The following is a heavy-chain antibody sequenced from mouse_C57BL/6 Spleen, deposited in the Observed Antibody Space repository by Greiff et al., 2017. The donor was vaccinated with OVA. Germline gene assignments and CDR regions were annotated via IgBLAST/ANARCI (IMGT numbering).Heavy chain of an antibody. V-gene: IGHV14-4*01. CDR3: TAGGEYCGSSLAGLAY. CDR1: GFNIKDDY. Sequence: VQLQQSGAELVRPGASVKLSCTASGFNIKDDYMHWVKQRPEQGLEWIGWIDPENGDTEYATKFQGKATITADTSSNTAYLQLSSLTSEDTAVYYCTAGGEYCGSSLAGLAYWGQGTLVTVSA. CDR2: IDPENGDT. J-gene: IGHJ3*01. D-gene: IGHD1-1*01.